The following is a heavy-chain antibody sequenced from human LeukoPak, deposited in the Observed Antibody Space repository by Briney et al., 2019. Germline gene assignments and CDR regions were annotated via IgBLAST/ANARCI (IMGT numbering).Heavy chain of an antibody. CDR1: GFTFSSYA. J-gene: IGHJ1*01. D-gene: IGHD3-10*01. V-gene: IGHV3-23*01. CDR2: ISGSGSST. CDR3: AREALYYPTEYFQH. Sequence: GGSLRLSCAASGFTFSSYAMSWVRQAPGKGLEWVSAISGSGSSTYYADSVKGRFTISRDNAKNSLYLQMNSLRAEDTAVYYCAREALYYPTEYFQHWGQGTLVTVSS.